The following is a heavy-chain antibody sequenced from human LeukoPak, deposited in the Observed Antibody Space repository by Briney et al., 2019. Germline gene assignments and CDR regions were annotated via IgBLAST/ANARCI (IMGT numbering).Heavy chain of an antibody. D-gene: IGHD6-13*01. CDR2: IVGSDDDT. Sequence: GGSLRLSCAASGFTFSNYAMNWVRQAPGKGLEWVSVIVGSDDDTYYADSVRGRFTISRDNSKNTVYLQLNSLRAGDTAIYYCTKDRRGPAAGTWYFDSWGQGTLVTVSS. CDR3: TKDRRGPAAGTWYFDS. CDR1: GFTFSNYA. J-gene: IGHJ4*02. V-gene: IGHV3-23*01.